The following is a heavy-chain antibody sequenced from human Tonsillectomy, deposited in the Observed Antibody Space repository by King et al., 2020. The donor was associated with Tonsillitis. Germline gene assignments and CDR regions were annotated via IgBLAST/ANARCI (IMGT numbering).Heavy chain of an antibody. CDR2: ISGSGGST. J-gene: IGHJ4*02. Sequence: VQLVESGGGLVQPGGSLRLSCAASGFTFSSYAMSWVRQAPGKGLEWVSAISGSGGSTYYADSVKGRFTISRDNSKNTLYLQMNSRRAEDTAVYYCSTYYDILTGYDYWGQGTLVTVSS. CDR3: STYYDILTGYDY. V-gene: IGHV3-23*04. D-gene: IGHD3-9*01. CDR1: GFTFSSYA.